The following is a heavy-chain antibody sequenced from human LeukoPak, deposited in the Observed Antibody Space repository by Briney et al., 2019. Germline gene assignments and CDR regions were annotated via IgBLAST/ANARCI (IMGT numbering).Heavy chain of an antibody. CDR2: IKEDGSDK. CDR1: AFTFSVYW. CDR3: VRDRIRDIPGIITIRYDY. D-gene: IGHD3-10*01. J-gene: IGHJ4*02. V-gene: IGHV3-7*05. Sequence: GGSLRLSCSASAFTFSVYWMTWVRQAPGKGLEWVATIKEDGSDKYYVDSVRGRFTISRDNAENSLYLQMNSLTAEDTALYYCVRDRIRDIPGIITIRYDYWGQGTLVTVSS.